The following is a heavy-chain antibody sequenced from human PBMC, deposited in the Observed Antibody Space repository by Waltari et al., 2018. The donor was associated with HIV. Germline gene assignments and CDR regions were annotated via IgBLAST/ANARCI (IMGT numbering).Heavy chain of an antibody. J-gene: IGHJ4*02. D-gene: IGHD3-3*01. CDR3: ATARRGAILGDA. V-gene: IGHV1-8*01. CDR2: MNPESGKT. Sequence: QVQLVQSGAQVKKSGASVKVSCGASGNTFSTNDINWIRLSSRHGLQWLGWMNPESGKTIYAHECAGRVTMTGDISRNTVYMELTNLTSHDTGLYYCATARRGAILGDAWGQGSLVTVSS. CDR1: GNTFSTND.